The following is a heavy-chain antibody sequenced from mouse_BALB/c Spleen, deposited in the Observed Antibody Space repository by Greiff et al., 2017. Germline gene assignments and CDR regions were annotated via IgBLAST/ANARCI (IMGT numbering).Heavy chain of an antibody. J-gene: IGHJ4*01. D-gene: IGHD2-3*01. V-gene: IGHV1-5*01. CDR3: TRWLLRSLYAMDY. CDR2: IYPGNSDT. CDR1: GYTFTSYW. Sequence: VQLQQSGTVLARPGASVKMSCKASGYTFTSYWMHWVKQRPGQGLEWIGAIYPGNSDTSYNQKFKGKAKLTAVTSTSPAYMELSSLTNEDSAVYYCTRWLLRSLYAMDYWGQGTSVTVSS.